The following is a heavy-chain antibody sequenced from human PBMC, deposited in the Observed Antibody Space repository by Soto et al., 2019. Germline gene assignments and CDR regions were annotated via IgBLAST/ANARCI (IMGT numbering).Heavy chain of an antibody. CDR3: VSGGGYDSFEF. CDR2: ISHLEKT. D-gene: IGHD2-15*01. CDR1: GVTMSYGAYS. J-gene: IGHJ4*02. Sequence: SETVSRTCSVSGVTMSYGAYSWNWIRDAAGKGLEWLGYISHLEKTYYNPSFRSRLSLSIARNRNQFFLSLSSMTAADKAVYYCVSGGGYDSFEFGRKGIQVT. V-gene: IGHV4-30-2*01.